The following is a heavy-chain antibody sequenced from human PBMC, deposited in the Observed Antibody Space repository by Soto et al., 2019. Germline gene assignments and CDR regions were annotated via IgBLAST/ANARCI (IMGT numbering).Heavy chain of an antibody. CDR2: ISAYNGNT. J-gene: IGHJ5*02. D-gene: IGHD2-15*01. Sequence: QVQLVQSGAEVKKPGASVKVSCKASGYTFTSYGISWVRQAPGQGLEWMGWISAYNGNTNYAQKRQGRVTMTTDKSTSTAYMELRSLRSDDTAVYYCARDLPDRYCSGGSCYPGGWFDPWGQGTLVTVSS. CDR3: ARDLPDRYCSGGSCYPGGWFDP. CDR1: GYTFTSYG. V-gene: IGHV1-18*01.